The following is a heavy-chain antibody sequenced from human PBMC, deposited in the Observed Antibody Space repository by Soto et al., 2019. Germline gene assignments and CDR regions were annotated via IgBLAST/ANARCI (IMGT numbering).Heavy chain of an antibody. V-gene: IGHV1-2*02. Sequence: GASVKVSCKASGYTFTGYYMHWVRQAPGQGLEWMGWINPNSGGTNYAQKFQGRVTMTRDTSISTAHMELSRLRSDDTAVYYCARDNAGYSGSYTAFDIWGQGTMVTVSS. CDR3: ARDNAGYSGSYTAFDI. D-gene: IGHD1-26*01. CDR2: INPNSGGT. J-gene: IGHJ3*02. CDR1: GYTFTGYY.